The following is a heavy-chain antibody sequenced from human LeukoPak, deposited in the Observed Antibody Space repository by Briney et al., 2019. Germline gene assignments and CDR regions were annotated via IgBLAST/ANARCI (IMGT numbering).Heavy chain of an antibody. CDR3: ARDHSGSYQRSFDI. V-gene: IGHV3-66*02. D-gene: IGHD1-26*01. Sequence: GGSLRLSCAVSAFTVSSNYVSWVRQAPGKGLEWGSVIYGGGSTNCADSVKGRFTISRDNSKNTLYLQMNSLRAEDTAVYYCARDHSGSYQRSFDIWGQGTMVTVSS. J-gene: IGHJ3*02. CDR2: IYGGGST. CDR1: AFTVSSNY.